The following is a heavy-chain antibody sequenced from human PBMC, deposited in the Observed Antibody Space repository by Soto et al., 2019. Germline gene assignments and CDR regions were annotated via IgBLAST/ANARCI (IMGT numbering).Heavy chain of an antibody. V-gene: IGHV4-34*01. CDR1: GASLSDNY. J-gene: IGHJ4*02. D-gene: IGHD3-3*01. CDR2: INHSGNT. Sequence: PSETLSLTCAVYGASLSDNYCNWLRQPPGKGLEWIGEINHSGNTNYNPSLRSRVIISVDTSKNQFSLRLSSVTAADTAVYYCARHGRDGVTVFGVAAYNFVTWGQGTLVTVSS. CDR3: ARHGRDGVTVFGVAAYNFVT.